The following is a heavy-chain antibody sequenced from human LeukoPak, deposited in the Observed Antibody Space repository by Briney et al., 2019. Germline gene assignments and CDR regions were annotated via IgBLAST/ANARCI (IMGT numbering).Heavy chain of an antibody. J-gene: IGHJ3*02. V-gene: IGHV3-30*04. CDR3: ARHRRIAVAVDAFDI. CDR2: ISYDGSSK. Sequence: PGRSLRLSCAASGFAFSSYAMHWVRQAPGKGLEWVAVISYDGSSKYYADSVKGRFTISRDNSKNTLYLQMNSLRAEDTAVYYCARHRRIAVAVDAFDIWGQGTMVTVSS. D-gene: IGHD6-19*01. CDR1: GFAFSSYA.